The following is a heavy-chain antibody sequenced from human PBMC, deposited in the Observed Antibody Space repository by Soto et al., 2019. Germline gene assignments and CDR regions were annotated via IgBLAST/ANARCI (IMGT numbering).Heavy chain of an antibody. D-gene: IGHD3-10*01. J-gene: IGHJ4*02. CDR2: IYYSGST. CDR1: GGSISSYY. Sequence: SETLSLTCTVSGGSISSYYWSWIRQPPGKGLEWIGYIYYSGSTNYNPPLKSRVTISVDTSKNQFSLKLSSVTAADTAVYYCARVSYYYGSGSYHFDYWGQGTLVTVSS. CDR3: ARVSYYYGSGSYHFDY. V-gene: IGHV4-59*01.